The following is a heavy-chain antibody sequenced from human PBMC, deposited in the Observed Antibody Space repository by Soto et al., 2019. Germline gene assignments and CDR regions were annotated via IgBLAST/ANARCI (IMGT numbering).Heavy chain of an antibody. CDR2: ITGSGGST. D-gene: IGHD4-17*01. V-gene: IGHV3-23*01. CDR1: GFTFSTYA. CDR3: AKDRYGDYGGIDY. Sequence: EVQLLESGGGLVQPGGSLRLSCAASGFTFSTYAMIWVRQAPGKGLEWVSVITGSGGSTYYADSVKGRFTISRDTSKNTVYLQMNSLSAEDTAVYYCAKDRYGDYGGIDYWGQGTKVTVSS. J-gene: IGHJ4*02.